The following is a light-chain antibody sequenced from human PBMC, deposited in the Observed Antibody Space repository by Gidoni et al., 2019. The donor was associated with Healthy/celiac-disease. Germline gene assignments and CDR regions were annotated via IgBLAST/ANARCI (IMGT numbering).Light chain of an antibody. CDR1: QDISNY. CDR2: DAS. Sequence: DLPMTQSPSSLSASVGDRVTITCPASQDISNYLNWYQQKPGKAPKLLIYDASNLERGVPSRFSGSGSGTDFTFTISSLQPEDIATYYCQQYDNLPRTFGQGTRLEIK. V-gene: IGKV1-33*01. J-gene: IGKJ2*01. CDR3: QQYDNLPRT.